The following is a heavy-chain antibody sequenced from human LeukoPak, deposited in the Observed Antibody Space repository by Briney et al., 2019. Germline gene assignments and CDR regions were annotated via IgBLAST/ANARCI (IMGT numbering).Heavy chain of an antibody. J-gene: IGHJ6*02. V-gene: IGHV1-2*02. CDR1: GYTFTGYY. D-gene: IGHD6-13*01. Sequence: ASVKVSCKASGYTFTGYYMHWVRQAPRQGLEWMGWINPNSGGTNYAQKFQGRVTMTRATSISTAYMELSRLRSDDTAVYYCAREGIAAAGDNNYYYYGMDVWGQGTTVTVSS. CDR3: AREGIAAAGDNNYYYYGMDV. CDR2: INPNSGGT.